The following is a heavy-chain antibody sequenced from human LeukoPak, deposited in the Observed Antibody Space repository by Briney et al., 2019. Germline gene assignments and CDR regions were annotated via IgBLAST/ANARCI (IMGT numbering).Heavy chain of an antibody. CDR1: GFTFSGYS. J-gene: IGHJ3*02. CDR3: ASTLDGRRAGAFDI. D-gene: IGHD1-1*01. V-gene: IGHV3-7*01. Sequence: PGGSLRLSCAASGFTFSGYSMTWVRQAPGKGLEWVANIKQDGSEKYYVDSVKGRFTISRDNAKNSLYLQMNSLRAEDTAVYYCASTLDGRRAGAFDIWGQGTMVTVSS. CDR2: IKQDGSEK.